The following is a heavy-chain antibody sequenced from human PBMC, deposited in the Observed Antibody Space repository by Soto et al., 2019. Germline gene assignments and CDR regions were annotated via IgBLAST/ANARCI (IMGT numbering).Heavy chain of an antibody. CDR1: GFTFSSYA. CDR3: AKEAGYSLTLGMDV. V-gene: IGHV3-23*01. D-gene: IGHD5-18*01. CDR2: ISGNGDST. J-gene: IGHJ6*02. Sequence: EVLLLESGGGLLQPGGSLRLSCAASGFTFSSYAMTWVRQAPGKGLAWVSAISGNGDSTYYADSVKGRFTISRDNSKNVLYLQMNSLRAEDTAVYYCAKEAGYSLTLGMDVWGQGTTVTVSS.